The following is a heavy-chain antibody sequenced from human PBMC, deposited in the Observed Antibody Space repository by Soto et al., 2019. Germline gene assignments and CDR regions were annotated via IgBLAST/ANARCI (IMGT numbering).Heavy chain of an antibody. J-gene: IGHJ4*02. CDR1: GGSIRSGDSY. D-gene: IGHD3-22*01. CDR2: IYYSGST. V-gene: IGHV4-30-4*01. CDR3: ARTHYSDRSGTDY. Sequence: NPSETLSLTCTVSGGSIRSGDSYWSWIRQPPGKGLEWIGYIYYSGSTYYNPSLKSRVTISLDTSKNQFSLNLSSVTAADTAVYYCARTHYSDRSGTDYWGQGILVTVSS.